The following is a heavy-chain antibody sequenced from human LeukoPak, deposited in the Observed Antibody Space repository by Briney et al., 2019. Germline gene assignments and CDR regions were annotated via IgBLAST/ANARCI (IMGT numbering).Heavy chain of an antibody. J-gene: IGHJ3*02. D-gene: IGHD6-19*01. V-gene: IGHV3-66*01. CDR2: IYSGGST. Sequence: GGSLRLSCAASGFTFSSYSMSWVRQAPGKGLEWVSVIYSGGSTYYADSVKGRFTISRDNSKNTLYLQMNSLRAEDTAVYYCARIIAVAFYALDIWGQGTTVTVSS. CDR1: GFTFSSYS. CDR3: ARIIAVAFYALDI.